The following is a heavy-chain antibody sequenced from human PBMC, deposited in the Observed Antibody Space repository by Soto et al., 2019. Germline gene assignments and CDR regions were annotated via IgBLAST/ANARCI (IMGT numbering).Heavy chain of an antibody. Sequence: SETLSLTCSVSGGSISSSIHYWGWIRQPPGKGLEWIGSIYYSGSTYYNPSLKSRVSISVDMSKNQFSLKVSSVTAADTAAYYCARLADTAMIYGCFDYWGQGALVTVSS. CDR3: ARLADTAMIYGCFDY. D-gene: IGHD5-18*01. CDR2: IYYSGST. V-gene: IGHV4-39*01. CDR1: GGSISSSIHY. J-gene: IGHJ4*02.